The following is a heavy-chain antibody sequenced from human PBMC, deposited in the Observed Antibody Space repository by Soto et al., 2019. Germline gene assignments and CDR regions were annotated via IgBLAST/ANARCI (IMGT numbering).Heavy chain of an antibody. CDR1: GGSISSSNW. Sequence: PSETLSLTCAVSGGSISSSNWWSWVRQPPGKGLEWIGEIYHSGSTNYNPSLKSRVTISVDKSKNQFSLKLSSVTAADTAVYYCARVQQVVYGNYYYCGMDVWGQGTTVTVSS. J-gene: IGHJ6*02. CDR2: IYHSGST. CDR3: ARVQQVVYGNYYYCGMDV. V-gene: IGHV4-4*02. D-gene: IGHD2-8*02.